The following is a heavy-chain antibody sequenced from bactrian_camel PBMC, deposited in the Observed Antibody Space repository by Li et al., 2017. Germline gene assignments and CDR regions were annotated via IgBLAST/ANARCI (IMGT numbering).Heavy chain of an antibody. D-gene: IGHD1*01. J-gene: IGHJ4*01. V-gene: IGHV3S53*01. Sequence: QVQLVESGGGSVQAGGSLRLSCAASGYGHRRSCMGWFRRVPGKEREGVAVIEDDGRTSYTDSVKGRFTISKDNAKNTLYLQMNSLKPEDTAMYYCAADRSIDCWTTSIGEYAYRGQGTQVTVS. CDR1: GYGHRRSC. CDR2: IEDDGRT. CDR3: AADRSIDCWTTSIGEYAY.